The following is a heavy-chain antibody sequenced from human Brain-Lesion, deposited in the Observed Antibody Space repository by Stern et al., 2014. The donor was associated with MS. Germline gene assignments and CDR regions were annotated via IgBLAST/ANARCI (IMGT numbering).Heavy chain of an antibody. Sequence: EVQLVESGGGLVQPGGSLTISCTAAGFTFGNYWMTWVRPAPGKGLEWVANIKADGTEKNYVDSVKGRFTISRDNARNSLYLQMNSLRVEDTALYYCARVYNTIYGIVTQRGSGMDVWGQGTTVIVSS. CDR3: ARVYNTIYGIVTQRGSGMDV. D-gene: IGHD3-3*01. J-gene: IGHJ6*02. CDR2: IKADGTEK. V-gene: IGHV3-7*01. CDR1: GFTFGNYW.